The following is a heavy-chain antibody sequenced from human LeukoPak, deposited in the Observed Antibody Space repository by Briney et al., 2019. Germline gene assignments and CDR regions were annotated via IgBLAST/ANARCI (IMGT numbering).Heavy chain of an antibody. Sequence: PSETLSLTCTVSGGSISSYYWSWIRQPPGKGLEWIGYIYYSGSTNYNPSLKSRVTISVDTSKNQFSLKLSSVTAADTAVYYCARRGMRYYGMDVWGQGTTVTVSS. V-gene: IGHV4-59*08. CDR3: ARRGMRYYGMDV. D-gene: IGHD2-8*01. J-gene: IGHJ6*02. CDR2: IYYSGST. CDR1: GGSISSYY.